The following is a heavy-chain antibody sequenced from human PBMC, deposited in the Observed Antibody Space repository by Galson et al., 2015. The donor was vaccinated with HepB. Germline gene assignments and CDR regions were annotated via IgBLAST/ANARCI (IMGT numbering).Heavy chain of an antibody. V-gene: IGHV3-23*01. D-gene: IGHD2-15*01. CDR3: AKQKVVDGMDV. Sequence: SLRLSCAASGFTFSSYAMSWVRQAPGKGLEWVSSIVVSGGSTYYADSMKGRFTISRDNSKNTLYLQMNSLRAGDTAVYYCAKQKVVDGMDVWGQGTTVTVSS. CDR2: IVVSGGST. J-gene: IGHJ6*02. CDR1: GFTFSSYA.